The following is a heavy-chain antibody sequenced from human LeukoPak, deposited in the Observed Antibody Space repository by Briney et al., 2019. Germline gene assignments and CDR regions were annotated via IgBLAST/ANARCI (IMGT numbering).Heavy chain of an antibody. CDR3: ARLAVGDWFDY. CDR1: GGSISNDDNY. Sequence: SQTLSLTCTVSGGSISNDDNYWTWIRQPPGKGLEWIGFIYYSGRTKYSPSLTSRVTLSVDTSKNQFSLKLRSVTAADTAVYYCARLAVGDWFDYWGQGTLVTVSS. V-gene: IGHV4-30-4*01. CDR2: IYYSGRT. D-gene: IGHD3-10*01. J-gene: IGHJ4*02.